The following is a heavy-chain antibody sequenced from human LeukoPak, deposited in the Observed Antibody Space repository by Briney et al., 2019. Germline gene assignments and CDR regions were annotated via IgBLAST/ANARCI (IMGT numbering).Heavy chain of an antibody. Sequence: ESSETLSHTCTVSGGSISSYYWSWIRQPPGKGLEWIGYIYYSGSTNYNPSLKSRVTISVDTSKNQFSLKLSSVTAADTAVYYCARGGIGLDYWGQGTLVTVSS. J-gene: IGHJ4*02. D-gene: IGHD3-10*01. CDR1: GGSISSYY. CDR2: IYYSGST. CDR3: ARGGIGLDY. V-gene: IGHV4-59*01.